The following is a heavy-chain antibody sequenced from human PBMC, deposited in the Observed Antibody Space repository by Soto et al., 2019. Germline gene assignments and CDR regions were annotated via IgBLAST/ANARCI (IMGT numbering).Heavy chain of an antibody. J-gene: IGHJ5*02. D-gene: IGHD3-10*01. Sequence: SETLSLTCTVSGGSISSYYWSWIRQPPGKGLEWIGYIYYSGSTNYNPSLKSRVTISVDTSKKQFSLKLSSVTAADTAVYYCASWGPYYYGSGSYSPENNWFDPWGQGTLVTVS. CDR3: ASWGPYYYGSGSYSPENNWFDP. CDR1: GGSISSYY. CDR2: IYYSGST. V-gene: IGHV4-59*01.